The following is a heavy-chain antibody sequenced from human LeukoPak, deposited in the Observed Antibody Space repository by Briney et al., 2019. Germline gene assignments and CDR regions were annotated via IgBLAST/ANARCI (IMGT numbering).Heavy chain of an antibody. CDR3: ASPAVYSSSWYYFDY. D-gene: IGHD6-13*01. J-gene: IGHJ4*02. Sequence: GGSLRLSCAASEFTFSSFGMHWVRQAPGKGLEWVAVISYDGSSKYYADSVKGRFTISRDNSKNTLYLQMNSLRAEDTAVYYCASPAVYSSSWYYFDYWGQGTLVTVSS. CDR2: ISYDGSSK. CDR1: EFTFSSFG. V-gene: IGHV3-30*03.